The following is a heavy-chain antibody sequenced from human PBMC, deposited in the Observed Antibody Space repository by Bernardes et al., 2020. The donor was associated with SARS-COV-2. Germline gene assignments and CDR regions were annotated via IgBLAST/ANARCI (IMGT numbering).Heavy chain of an antibody. D-gene: IGHD6-19*01. CDR3: ARPRRGIAVADHAVDY. Sequence: SETLSLTCTVSGGSISSSSYYWGWLRQPPGKGLEWIGSIYYSGSTYYNPSLKSRVTISVDTSKNQFSLKLSSVTAADTAVYYCARPRRGIAVADHAVDYWGQGTLVTVSS. J-gene: IGHJ4*02. V-gene: IGHV4-39*01. CDR1: GGSISSSSYY. CDR2: IYYSGST.